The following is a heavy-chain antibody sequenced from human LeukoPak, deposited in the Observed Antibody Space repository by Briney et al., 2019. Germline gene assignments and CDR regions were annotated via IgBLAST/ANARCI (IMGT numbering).Heavy chain of an antibody. CDR1: GYTFTSYY. CDR2: INPSGGST. J-gene: IGHJ3*02. CDR3: ARVHKEGGSYVSQREAIDI. V-gene: IGHV1-46*01. D-gene: IGHD1-26*01. Sequence: ASVKVSCKASGYTFTSYYMHWVRQAPGQGLEWMGIINPSGGSTSYAQKFQGRVTMTRDTSTSTVYMELSSLRSEDTAVYYCARVHKEGGSYVSQREAIDIWGQGTMVTVSS.